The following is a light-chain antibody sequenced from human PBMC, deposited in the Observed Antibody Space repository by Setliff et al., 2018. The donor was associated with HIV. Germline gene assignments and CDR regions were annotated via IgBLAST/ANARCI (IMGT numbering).Light chain of an antibody. J-gene: IGLJ2*01. CDR1: TSNIGSND. Sequence: QSVLTQPPSVSAAPGKKVTISCSGGTSNIGSNDVFWYQQLPGAAPKLLIYDDDKRPSGIPDRFSGSKSGTSATLAISGLQTGDEADYYCGTWERSPERSLDTGIFGGGTQRTV. CDR2: DDD. CDR3: GTWERSPERSLDTGI. V-gene: IGLV1-51*01.